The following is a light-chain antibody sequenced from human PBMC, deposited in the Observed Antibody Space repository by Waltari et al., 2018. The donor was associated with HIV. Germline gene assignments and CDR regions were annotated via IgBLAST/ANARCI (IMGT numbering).Light chain of an antibody. J-gene: IGLJ2*01. CDR1: KSNIGNNY. CDR3: ASWDDNLGHWI. V-gene: IGLV1-47*01. Sequence: QPKMTQAPSASKTPGQRITMSCSGSKSNIGNNYIYWYQKIAGAAPRLVMARNDQRPAGVPDRFSGTKSGTSAFLAITGLRLDDEATYVWASWDDNLGHWIFGGGTKLTVL. CDR2: RND.